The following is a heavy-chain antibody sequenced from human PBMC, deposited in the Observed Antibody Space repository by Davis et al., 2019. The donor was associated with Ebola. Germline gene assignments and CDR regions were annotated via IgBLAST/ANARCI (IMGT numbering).Heavy chain of an antibody. D-gene: IGHD6-13*01. J-gene: IGHJ2*01. CDR3: ARSPLVAATGDWYFDL. CDR2: IYTGDSDT. V-gene: IGHV5-51*01. CDR1: GNSFNTHW. Sequence: GESLKISCKDSGNSFNTHWIGWVRQMPGKGLEWMGVIYTGDSDTRYSPSFRGQVTISADKSFKTAFLQWTSLKASDTAMYYCARSPLVAATGDWYFDLWGRGTLVTVSS.